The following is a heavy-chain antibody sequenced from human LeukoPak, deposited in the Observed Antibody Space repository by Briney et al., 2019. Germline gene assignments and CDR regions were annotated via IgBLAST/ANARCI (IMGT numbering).Heavy chain of an antibody. Sequence: WGSLRLSCAASGFTFDAHAMSWVRQAPGKGLEWVSVSYSGGSTYYADSVRGRFTISRHNSNNTLYLQMNSLRDEDTAVYYCARETKYGGYSYGFLDYWGQGTPVTVSS. CDR2: SYSGGST. D-gene: IGHD5-18*01. CDR3: ARETKYGGYSYGFLDY. CDR1: GFTFDAHA. V-gene: IGHV3-53*04. J-gene: IGHJ4*02.